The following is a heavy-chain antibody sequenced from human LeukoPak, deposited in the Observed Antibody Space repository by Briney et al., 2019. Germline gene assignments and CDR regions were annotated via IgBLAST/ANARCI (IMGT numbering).Heavy chain of an antibody. D-gene: IGHD4-23*01. Sequence: SVKVSCKASGGTFSSYAISWVRQAPGQGLEWMGRIIPILGIANYAQKFQGRVTITADKSTSTAYMGLSSLRSEDTAVYYCARSSTVVTPAAFDIWGQGTMVTVSS. V-gene: IGHV1-69*04. CDR2: IIPILGIA. CDR3: ARSSTVVTPAAFDI. J-gene: IGHJ3*02. CDR1: GGTFSSYA.